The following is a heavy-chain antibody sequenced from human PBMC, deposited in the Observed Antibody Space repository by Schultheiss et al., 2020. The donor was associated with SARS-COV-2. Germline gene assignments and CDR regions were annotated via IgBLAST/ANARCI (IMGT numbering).Heavy chain of an antibody. Sequence: SETLSLTCTVSGGSIGSYYWSWIRQPPGKGLEWIGYIYYSGSTNYNPSLKSRVTISVDTSKNQFSLKLSSVTAADTAVYYCARYCSSTSCYKRGWFDPWGQGTLVTVSS. CDR1: GGSIGSYY. J-gene: IGHJ5*02. D-gene: IGHD2-2*02. V-gene: IGHV4-59*12. CDR3: ARYCSSTSCYKRGWFDP. CDR2: IYYSGST.